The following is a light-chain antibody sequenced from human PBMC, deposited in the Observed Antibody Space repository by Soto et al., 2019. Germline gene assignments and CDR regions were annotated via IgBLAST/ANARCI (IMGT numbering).Light chain of an antibody. J-gene: IGKJ5*01. CDR1: QSVSSY. Sequence: EIVLTQSPATLSLSPGERATLSCRASQSVSSYLAWYQQKPGQAPRLLIYDASNRATGIPARFSGSGSGTDSTPTISSLEPEAFAVYYCQQRSNWPPLTFGQGTRLQMK. CDR2: DAS. V-gene: IGKV3-11*01. CDR3: QQRSNWPPLT.